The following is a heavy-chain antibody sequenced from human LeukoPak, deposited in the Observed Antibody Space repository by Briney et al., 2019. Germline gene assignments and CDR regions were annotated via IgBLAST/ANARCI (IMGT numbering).Heavy chain of an antibody. J-gene: IGHJ5*02. V-gene: IGHV1-69*13. Sequence: GASVKVSCKASGYTFTSYGISWVRQAPGQGLEWMGGIIPIFGTAIYAQKFQGRVAITADESSSTAYMELSSLRSEDTAVYYCARDRPGRYCSSPSCYTASPFDPWGQGTLVIVSS. CDR1: GYTFTSYG. CDR3: ARDRPGRYCSSPSCYTASPFDP. D-gene: IGHD2-2*02. CDR2: IIPIFGTA.